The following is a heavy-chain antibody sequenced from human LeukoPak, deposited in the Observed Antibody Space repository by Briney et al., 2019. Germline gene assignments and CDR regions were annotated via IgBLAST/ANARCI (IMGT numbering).Heavy chain of an antibody. CDR3: ARDGTSTDDY. Sequence: ASVKVSCKASGYTFSNFGISWVRQAPGQGLEWMGWISGNNDNPNYGQNFQGRFTVTSDSSTSTAYMELRSLRSDDTAVYYCARDGTSTDDYWGQGTLVTVSS. D-gene: IGHD2-2*01. V-gene: IGHV1-18*01. J-gene: IGHJ4*02. CDR1: GYTFSNFG. CDR2: ISGNNDNP.